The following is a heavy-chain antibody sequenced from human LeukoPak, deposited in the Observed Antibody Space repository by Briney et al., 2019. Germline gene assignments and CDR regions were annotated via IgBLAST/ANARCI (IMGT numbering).Heavy chain of an antibody. Sequence: KPSETLSLTCAVYGGSFSGYYWSWIRQPPGKGLEWIGEINRSGSTNYNPSLKSRVTISVDTSKNQFSLKLSSVTAADTAVYYCARGARAAPYFGYWGQGTLVTVSS. D-gene: IGHD2-15*01. CDR2: INRSGST. V-gene: IGHV4-34*01. J-gene: IGHJ4*02. CDR3: ARGARAAPYFGY. CDR1: GGSFSGYY.